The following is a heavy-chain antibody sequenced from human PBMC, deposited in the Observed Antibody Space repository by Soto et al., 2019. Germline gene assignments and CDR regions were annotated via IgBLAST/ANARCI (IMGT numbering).Heavy chain of an antibody. CDR1: GYTFTSYA. CDR3: AGVRLEVAVAGKSDAFDI. CDR2: INAGSGNT. J-gene: IGHJ3*02. V-gene: IGHV1-3*01. D-gene: IGHD6-19*01. Sequence: QVQLVQSGGEVKKPGASVKVSCKASGYTFTSYAMHWVRQAPGQRLEWMGWINAGSGNTKYSQKFQGRVTITRDTIESTAYMELSSLRSEDTPVYFCAGVRLEVAVAGKSDAFDIWGQGTMVTVSS.